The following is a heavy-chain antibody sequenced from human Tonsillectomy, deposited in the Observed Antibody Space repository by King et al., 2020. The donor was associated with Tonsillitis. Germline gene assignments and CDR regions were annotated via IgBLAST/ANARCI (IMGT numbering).Heavy chain of an antibody. CDR2: IAYDASYE. CDR3: AKDGICLSAWYFDL. V-gene: IGHV3-30*18. CDR1: GFTFGNYG. D-gene: IGHD3-16*01. J-gene: IGHJ2*01. Sequence: HVQLVESGGGVVQPGTSLRLSCAASGFTFGNYGMHWVRQAPGKGLEWVALIAYDASYENYGDSVKGRFTTSRDNSKNTLYLEMNSLRVEDTAVYYCAKDGICLSAWYFDLWGRGTLVTVSS.